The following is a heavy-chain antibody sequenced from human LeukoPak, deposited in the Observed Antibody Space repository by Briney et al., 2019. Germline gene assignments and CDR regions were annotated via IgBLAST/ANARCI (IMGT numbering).Heavy chain of an antibody. CDR2: ISYDGSNK. CDR3: ARRDSSRYYYGMDV. CDR1: GFTFSRYA. Sequence: GGSLRLSCEASGFTFSRYAMFWVRQAPGKGLECMAVISYDGSNKYYADSVKGRVTLSRDNSKNTLYLQMNSLRAEDTALYYCARRDSSRYYYGMDVWGQGTTVTVSS. J-gene: IGHJ6*02. D-gene: IGHD6-19*01. V-gene: IGHV3-30*04.